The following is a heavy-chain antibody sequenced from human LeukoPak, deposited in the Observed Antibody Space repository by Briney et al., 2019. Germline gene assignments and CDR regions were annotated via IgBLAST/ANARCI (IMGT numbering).Heavy chain of an antibody. CDR3: ARDHGYAFDY. CDR2: INSISGEI. J-gene: IGHJ4*02. Sequence: GSLRLSCVASGSTFSYYSMNWVRQAPGKGLEWVSYINSISGEIWYADSVKGRFTISGDDAKNSLYLQMNSLRDEDTAVYYCARDHGYAFDYWGQGTLVTVSS. V-gene: IGHV3-48*02. D-gene: IGHD5-12*01. CDR1: GSTFSYYS.